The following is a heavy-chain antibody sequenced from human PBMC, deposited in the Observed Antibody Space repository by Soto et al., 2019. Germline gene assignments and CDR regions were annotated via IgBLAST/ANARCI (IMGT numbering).Heavy chain of an antibody. J-gene: IGHJ6*03. D-gene: IGHD4-17*01. CDR3: ARGYGDYYYYYMDV. CDR2: IYYSGST. Sequence: SETLSLTCTISDGSISSYYWSWIRQPPGKGLEWIGYIYYSGSTNYNPSLKSRVTISVDTSKNQFSLKLSSVTAADTAVYYCARGYGDYYYYYMDVWGKGTTVTVSS. V-gene: IGHV4-59*01. CDR1: DGSISSYY.